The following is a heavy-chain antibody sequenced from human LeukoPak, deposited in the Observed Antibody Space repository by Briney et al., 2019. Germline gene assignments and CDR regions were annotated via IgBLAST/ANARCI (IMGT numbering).Heavy chain of an antibody. V-gene: IGHV3-48*03. Sequence: GGSLRLSCAASGFTFSSYEMNWVRQAPGKGLEWVSYISSSGRTIYYADSVKGRFTISRDNAKNSLYLQMNSLRAEDTAVYYCARGLGYSSDYWGQGTLVTVSS. CDR1: GFTFSSYE. J-gene: IGHJ4*02. CDR3: ARGLGYSSDY. D-gene: IGHD2-21*01. CDR2: ISSSGRTI.